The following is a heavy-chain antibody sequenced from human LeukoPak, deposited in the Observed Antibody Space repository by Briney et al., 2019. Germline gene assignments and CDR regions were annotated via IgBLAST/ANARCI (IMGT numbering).Heavy chain of an antibody. J-gene: IGHJ3*02. V-gene: IGHV4-39*01. CDR1: GGSISSTSIYY. CDR3: ARLSAMAHDAFDI. D-gene: IGHD2-2*01. Sequence: PSETLSLTCTVSGGSISSTSIYYWGWIRQPPGKGLVWIGSVYSTGSTTGSTYYNPSLKSRVTISADTSKNQFSLKLNSVTAADTAVYYCARLSAMAHDAFDIWGQGTMVTVSS. CDR2: VYSTGSTTGST.